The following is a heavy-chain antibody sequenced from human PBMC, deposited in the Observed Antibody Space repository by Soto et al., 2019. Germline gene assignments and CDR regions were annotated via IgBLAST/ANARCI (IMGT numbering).Heavy chain of an antibody. J-gene: IGHJ5*02. CDR3: AKDLEALRFLPPIIWFDP. V-gene: IGHV3-23*01. Sequence: SGGSLRLSCAASGFTFSSYAMSWVRQAPGKGLEWVSAISGSGGSTYYADSVKGRFTISRDNSKNTLYLQMNSLRAEDTAVYYCAKDLEALRFLPPIIWFDPWGQGTLVTVSS. D-gene: IGHD3-3*01. CDR1: GFTFSSYA. CDR2: ISGSGGST.